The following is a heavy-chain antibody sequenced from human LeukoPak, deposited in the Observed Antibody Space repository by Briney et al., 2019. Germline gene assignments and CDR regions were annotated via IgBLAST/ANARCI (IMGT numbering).Heavy chain of an antibody. CDR1: GFTFSSYA. Sequence: GGSLRLSCAASGFTFSSYAMHWVRQAPGKGLEWVAVISYDGSNKYYADSVKGRFTISRDNSKNTLYLQMNSLRAEGTAVYYCAREEYCSSTSCQNAFDIWGQGTMVTVSS. CDR2: ISYDGSNK. J-gene: IGHJ3*02. D-gene: IGHD2-2*01. V-gene: IGHV3-30-3*01. CDR3: AREEYCSSTSCQNAFDI.